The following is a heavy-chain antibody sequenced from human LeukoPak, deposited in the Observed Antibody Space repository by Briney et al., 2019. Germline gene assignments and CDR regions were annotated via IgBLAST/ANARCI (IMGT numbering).Heavy chain of an antibody. CDR1: GGSFSGHY. D-gene: IGHD3-10*01. Sequence: PETLSLTCAVYGGSFSGHYWSWIRQPPGKGLEWIGEINHSGSTNYNPSLKSRVTISVDTSKNQFSLKLSSVTAADTAVYYCAILLWFGEYYFDYWGQGTLVTVSS. J-gene: IGHJ4*02. V-gene: IGHV4-34*01. CDR2: INHSGST. CDR3: AILLWFGEYYFDY.